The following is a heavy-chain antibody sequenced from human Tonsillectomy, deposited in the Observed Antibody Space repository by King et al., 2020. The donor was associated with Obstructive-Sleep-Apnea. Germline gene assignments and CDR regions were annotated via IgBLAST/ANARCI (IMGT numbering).Heavy chain of an antibody. Sequence: VQLVESGGGLVQPGGSLRLSCAASGFTFTRYWMTWVRQAPGKGLEWVAKINEDGSKKYSLDSVKGRFTISRDNAKNSLDLQMNSLRAEDTAVYYCARDATRGGDIDYWGQGTLVTVSS. V-gene: IGHV3-7*01. CDR1: GFTFTRYW. CDR3: ARDATRGGDIDY. J-gene: IGHJ4*02. D-gene: IGHD3-16*01. CDR2: INEDGSKK.